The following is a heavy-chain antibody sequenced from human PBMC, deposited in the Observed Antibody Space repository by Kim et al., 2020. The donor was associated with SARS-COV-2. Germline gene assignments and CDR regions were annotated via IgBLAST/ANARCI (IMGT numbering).Heavy chain of an antibody. D-gene: IGHD5-18*01. CDR3: ARHSWDTSMLFDY. V-gene: IGHV4-39*01. Sequence: SETLSLTCTVSGGSISNNNYYWGWIRQPPGKGLEWIGSIYYSGSTYYNPSLKSRVTIYVDTSKNQFSLKLTSVTAADTAVFYCARHSWDTSMLFDYWGQGTLVTVSS. CDR2: IYYSGST. J-gene: IGHJ4*02. CDR1: GGSISNNNYY.